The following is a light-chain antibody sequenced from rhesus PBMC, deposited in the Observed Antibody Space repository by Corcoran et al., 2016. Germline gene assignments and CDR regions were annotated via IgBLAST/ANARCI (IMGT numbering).Light chain of an antibody. V-gene: IGKV1-21*01. Sequence: DIQMTQSPSSLSASVGDTVIITCQASQDIASWLDWYQQRPGKAPKLLISKASSLQSGVPSRFSGSASGTDFILIIRDLQPEDVATYYCLHYNNTPFTFGPGTKLDVK. CDR3: LHYNNTPFT. CDR2: KAS. J-gene: IGKJ3*01. CDR1: QDIASW.